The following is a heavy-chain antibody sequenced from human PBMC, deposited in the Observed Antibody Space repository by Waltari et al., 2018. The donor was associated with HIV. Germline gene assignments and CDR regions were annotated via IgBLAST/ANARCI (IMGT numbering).Heavy chain of an antibody. D-gene: IGHD1-26*01. Sequence: EVQLVESGGGLVQPGGSLRLSCAASGFTFSSYWMHWVRQAPGKGLVWVSRINSDGSSTSYADSVKGRFTISRDNAKNTLYLQMNSLRAEDTAVYYCARDWESLSYYYYYGMDVWGQGTTVTVSS. CDR2: INSDGSST. J-gene: IGHJ6*02. CDR3: ARDWESLSYYYYYGMDV. CDR1: GFTFSSYW. V-gene: IGHV3-74*01.